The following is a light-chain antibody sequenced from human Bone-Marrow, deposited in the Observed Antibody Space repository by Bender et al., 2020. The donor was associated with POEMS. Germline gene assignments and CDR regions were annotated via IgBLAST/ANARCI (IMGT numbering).Light chain of an antibody. J-gene: IGLJ2*01. CDR2: EVS. V-gene: IGLV2-14*01. Sequence: QSALTQPASVSGSPGQSITISCTGTSSDVGGYDYVSWYQHHPGKAPKLIIYEVSNRPSGVSDRFSGSKSGDTASLTISGLQTDDAGDYYCSSYRTSSSSSTTSNTLVVFGGGTKLTVL. CDR3: SSYRTSSSSSTTSNTLVV. CDR1: SSDVGGYDY.